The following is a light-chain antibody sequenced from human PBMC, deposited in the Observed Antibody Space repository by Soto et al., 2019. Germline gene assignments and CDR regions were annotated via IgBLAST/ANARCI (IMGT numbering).Light chain of an antibody. CDR3: STYTSSSNVV. CDR1: SSDVGDYNY. V-gene: IGLV2-14*01. Sequence: QSVLIQAASVSGSPGQSITISCTGTSSDVGDYNYVSWYQQHPVKAPKLMIYDVSNRPSGVSNRFSGSKSGNTASMTISGLQAEDESDYYCSTYTSSSNVVFGGGTKLAVL. CDR2: DVS. J-gene: IGLJ2*01.